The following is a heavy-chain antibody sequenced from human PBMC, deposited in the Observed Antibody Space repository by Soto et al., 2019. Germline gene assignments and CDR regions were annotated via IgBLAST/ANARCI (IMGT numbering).Heavy chain of an antibody. Sequence: QVQLVQSGAEVKKPGSSVKVSCKASGGTFSSYTISWVRQAPGQGLEWMGRIIPILGIANYAQKFQGRFTITADKSTSNADMGLGSLRPEDTAVYYCASPFHCSSTSCYTRFDYWGQGTLVTVSS. CDR2: IIPILGIA. J-gene: IGHJ4*02. CDR3: ASPFHCSSTSCYTRFDY. V-gene: IGHV1-69*02. CDR1: GGTFSSYT. D-gene: IGHD2-2*02.